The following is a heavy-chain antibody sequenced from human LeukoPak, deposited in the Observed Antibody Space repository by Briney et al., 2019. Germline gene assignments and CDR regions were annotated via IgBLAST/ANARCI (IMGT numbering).Heavy chain of an antibody. J-gene: IGHJ4*02. CDR2: IKQDGSEI. CDR3: ARGRGDY. V-gene: IGHV3-7*04. CDR1: AFTFSVYW. Sequence: PGGSLRLSCSASAFTFSVYWMTWVRQAPGKGLEWVAQIKQDGSEIYYMDSVKGRFTISRDDAKNSVLLQMNSLTAEDTAIYYCARGRGDYWGQGTLVTVSS. D-gene: IGHD3-10*01.